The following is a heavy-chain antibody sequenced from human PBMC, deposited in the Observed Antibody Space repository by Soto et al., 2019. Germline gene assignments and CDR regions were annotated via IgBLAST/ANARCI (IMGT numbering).Heavy chain of an antibody. D-gene: IGHD2-8*02. CDR3: ARDTAGSMYAFEI. CDR2: IIPILGTE. J-gene: IGHJ3*02. V-gene: IGHV1-69*01. CDR1: GGTFSRYA. Sequence: QVQLVQSGAEVKKPGSSVKVSCKASGGTFSRYAISWVRQAPGQGLEWMGGIIPILGTEIYAQKFQGRVTITPDESTSTAYMELSSVRSDDTAVYYCARDTAGSMYAFEIWGQVRMVTVSS.